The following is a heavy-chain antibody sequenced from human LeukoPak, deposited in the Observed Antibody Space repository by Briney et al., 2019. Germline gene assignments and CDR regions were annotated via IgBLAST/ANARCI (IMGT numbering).Heavy chain of an antibody. CDR2: TSSGGAT. D-gene: IGHD1-26*01. V-gene: IGHV4-39*01. J-gene: IGHJ4*02. Sequence: KPSETLSLTCTVSGDSISTSPYYWGWIRQPPGKGLEWIGITSSGGATYYDPYLKSRFTISVDASKSQFFLKVTSVTATDTAVYFCARHRGYRGSYWTSSDYWGQGILVTVSS. CDR3: ARHRGYRGSYWTSSDY. CDR1: GDSISTSPYY.